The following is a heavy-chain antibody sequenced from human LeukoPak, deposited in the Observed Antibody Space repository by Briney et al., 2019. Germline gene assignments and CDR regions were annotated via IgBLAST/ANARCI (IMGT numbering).Heavy chain of an antibody. J-gene: IGHJ6*03. V-gene: IGHV1-8*03. CDR3: ARGVEMATTRDYYYYYMDV. Sequence: ASVKVSCKASGYTFTSYDINWVRQATGQGLEWMGWMNPNSGNTGYAQKFQGRVTITRNTSISTAYMELSSLRSEDTAVYYCARGVEMATTRDYYYYYMDVWGKGTTVTVSS. CDR1: GYTFTSYD. D-gene: IGHD5-24*01. CDR2: MNPNSGNT.